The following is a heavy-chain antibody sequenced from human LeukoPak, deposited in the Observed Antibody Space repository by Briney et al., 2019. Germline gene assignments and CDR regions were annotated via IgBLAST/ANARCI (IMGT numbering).Heavy chain of an antibody. Sequence: GGSLRLSCAASGFTFSSYAMSWVRQAPGKGLEWVSAISGSGGSTYYADSVKGRFTISRDNSKDTLYLQMNSLRAEDTAVYYCAKDPTKYYYGSSGYLPGAFDIWGQGTMVTVSS. D-gene: IGHD3-22*01. CDR1: GFTFSSYA. V-gene: IGHV3-23*01. J-gene: IGHJ3*02. CDR3: AKDPTKYYYGSSGYLPGAFDI. CDR2: ISGSGGST.